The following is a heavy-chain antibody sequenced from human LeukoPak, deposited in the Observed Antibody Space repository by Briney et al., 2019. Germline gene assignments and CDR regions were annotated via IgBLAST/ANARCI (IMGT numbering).Heavy chain of an antibody. CDR1: GFTFSSHW. D-gene: IGHD3-3*01. V-gene: IGHV3-7*03. Sequence: GGSLRLSCAGSGFTFSSHWIGWVRQAPGKGLEWVAHINQDGSQKYYVDSVEGRFAISRDNAKNSLYLQMNSLRAEDTAVYYCAKAALRFLEWLSYFDYWGQGTLVTVSS. CDR3: AKAALRFLEWLSYFDY. CDR2: INQDGSQK. J-gene: IGHJ4*02.